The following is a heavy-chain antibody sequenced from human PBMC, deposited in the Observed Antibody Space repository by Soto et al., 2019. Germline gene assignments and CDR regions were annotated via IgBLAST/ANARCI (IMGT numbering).Heavy chain of an antibody. CDR3: ARSLWVDLTRHYYLDL. Sequence: PSQTLSLTCGIFGDSFSSNSAGWYWIIQTPSRGLEWLGRTYYRSKWYNNYALSVKSRVTVNPDTAKNQFSLQLNSVSPEHTAVYYCARSLWVDLTRHYYLDLWPKSTTVSVS. CDR2: TYYRSKWYN. J-gene: IGHJ6*03. CDR1: GDSFSSNSAG. V-gene: IGHV6-1*01. D-gene: IGHD3-10*01.